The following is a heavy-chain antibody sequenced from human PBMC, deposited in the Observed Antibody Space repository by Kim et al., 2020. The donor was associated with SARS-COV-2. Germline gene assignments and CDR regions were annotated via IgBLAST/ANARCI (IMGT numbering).Heavy chain of an antibody. V-gene: IGHV4-4*02. Sequence: SETLSLTCAVSGGSISSSNWWSWVRQPPGKGLEWIGEIYHSGSTNYNPSLKSRVTISVDKSKNQFSLKLSSVTAADTAVYYCARDQIVVVTSTPDYYYGMDVWGQGTTVTVSS. CDR3: ARDQIVVVTSTPDYYYGMDV. D-gene: IGHD2-21*02. CDR2: IYHSGST. J-gene: IGHJ6*02. CDR1: GGSISSSNW.